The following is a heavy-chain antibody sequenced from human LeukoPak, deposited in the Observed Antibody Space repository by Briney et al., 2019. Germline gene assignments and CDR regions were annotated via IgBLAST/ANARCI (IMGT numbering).Heavy chain of an antibody. Sequence: GGSLRLSCAASGLAVSSNYMSWVRQAPGKGLEWGSIIYSGGSTEYTNSVKGRFTISRDNSKNMVYLQMNSLRAEDTAVYYCARGDSGSWNYKRGFDYWGQGTLVTVSS. D-gene: IGHD1-26*01. CDR1: GLAVSSNY. V-gene: IGHV3-53*01. CDR2: IYSGGST. CDR3: ARGDSGSWNYKRGFDY. J-gene: IGHJ4*02.